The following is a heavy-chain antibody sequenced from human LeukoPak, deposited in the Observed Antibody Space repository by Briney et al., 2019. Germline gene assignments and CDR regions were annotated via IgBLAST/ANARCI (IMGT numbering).Heavy chain of an antibody. CDR2: IIPIFGTA. D-gene: IGHD4-23*01. CDR3: ARRLRWANSFDP. CDR1: GGTFSSYA. V-gene: IGHV1-69*13. J-gene: IGHJ5*02. Sequence: SVKVSCKASGGTFSSYAISWVRQAPGQELEWMGGIIPIFGTANYAQKFQGRVTITADESTGTAYMELSSLRSEDTAVYYCARRLRWANSFDPWGQGTLVTVSS.